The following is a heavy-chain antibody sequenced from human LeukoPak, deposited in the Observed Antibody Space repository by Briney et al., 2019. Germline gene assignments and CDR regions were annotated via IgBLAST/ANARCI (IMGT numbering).Heavy chain of an antibody. J-gene: IGHJ4*02. CDR2: IRYDGSNK. Sequence: GGSLRLSCAASGFTFSSYGMHWVRQAPGKGLEWVAFIRYDGSNKYYADSVKGRFTISRDNSKNTLYLQMNSLRAEDTAVYYCAEDWQLAYYDFWSGYYNDYWGQGTLVTVSS. D-gene: IGHD3-3*01. V-gene: IGHV3-30*02. CDR1: GFTFSSYG. CDR3: AEDWQLAYYDFWSGYYNDY.